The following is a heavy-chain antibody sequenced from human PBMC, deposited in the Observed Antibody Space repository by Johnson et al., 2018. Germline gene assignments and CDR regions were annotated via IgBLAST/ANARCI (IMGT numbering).Heavy chain of an antibody. CDR1: GGTFNNDA. D-gene: IGHD3-10*01. CDR3: ARHGYGSTKRQSPYFGF. CDR2: IIPMFGSP. Sequence: QVQLVESGAEVKKPGSSVKISCKASGGTFNNDAISWVRQAPGHGLEWMGGIIPMFGSPTYAQRFQGRVTITANDSTTTASLALSSLKSEDTALYFWARHGYGSTKRQSPYFGFWGQGSLVTVSS. V-gene: IGHV1-69*01. J-gene: IGHJ4*02.